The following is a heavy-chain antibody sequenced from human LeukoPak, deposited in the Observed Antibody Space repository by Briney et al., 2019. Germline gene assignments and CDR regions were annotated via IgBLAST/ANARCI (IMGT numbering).Heavy chain of an antibody. CDR3: IVSNYYSSGSYNFDS. D-gene: IGHD3-10*01. J-gene: IGHJ5*01. Sequence: GGSLTLSCAASGFSFSSAWMTGVREPRGKGGEWGGRIKSKADGGTLDYAAPVKGRFTISRDDSINTLYLQVNSLKTEDTAMYYCIVSNYYSSGSYNFDSWGQGTLVTVSS. CDR2: IKSKADGGTL. CDR1: GFSFSSAW. V-gene: IGHV3-15*01.